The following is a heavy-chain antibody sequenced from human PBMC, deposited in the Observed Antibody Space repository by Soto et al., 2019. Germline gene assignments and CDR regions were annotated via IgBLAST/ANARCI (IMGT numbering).Heavy chain of an antibody. D-gene: IGHD1-1*01. J-gene: IGHJ6*02. Sequence: GSLRLSCSASGFTFSSYAMHWVRQAPGKGLEYVSAISSNGGSTYYADSVKGRFTISRDNSKNTLYLQMSSLRAEDTAVYYCVKLDRLDHYYYYGMDVWGQGTTVTVSS. V-gene: IGHV3-64D*06. CDR3: VKLDRLDHYYYYGMDV. CDR2: ISSNGGST. CDR1: GFTFSSYA.